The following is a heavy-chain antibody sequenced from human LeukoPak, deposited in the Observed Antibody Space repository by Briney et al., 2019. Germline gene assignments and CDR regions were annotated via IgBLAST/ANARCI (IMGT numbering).Heavy chain of an antibody. J-gene: IGHJ4*02. CDR1: GFTFSSYA. Sequence: GGSLRLSCAASGFTFSSYAMSWVRQAPGKGLEWVSAISGSGGSTYYADSVKGRFTISRDNSKNMLYLQMNSLRAEDTAVYYCAKDVRPAQNYFDYWGQGTLVTVSS. V-gene: IGHV3-23*01. CDR3: AKDVRPAQNYFDY. CDR2: ISGSGGST.